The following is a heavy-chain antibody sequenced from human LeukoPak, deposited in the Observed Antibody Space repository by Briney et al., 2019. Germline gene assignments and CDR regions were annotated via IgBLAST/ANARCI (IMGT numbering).Heavy chain of an antibody. J-gene: IGHJ6*03. D-gene: IGHD2-15*01. Sequence: GGSLRLSCAASGFTFSSYAMSWVRQAPGKGLEWVSAISGSGGSTYYADSVKGRVTISGEKSKKSLYRQMNSLRAEDTAVYYCATPPYCSGGSCYFAYYYMDVWGKGTTVTVSS. CDR2: ISGSGGST. V-gene: IGHV3-23*01. CDR1: GFTFSSYA. CDR3: ATPPYCSGGSCYFAYYYMDV.